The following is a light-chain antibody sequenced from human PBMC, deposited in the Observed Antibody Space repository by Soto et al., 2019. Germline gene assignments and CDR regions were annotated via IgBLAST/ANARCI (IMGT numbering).Light chain of an antibody. V-gene: IGLV1-47*01. CDR3: VAWDDSLSGYV. CDR1: SSNIGRDY. Sequence: QSVLTQPPSVSGTPGQRVNISCSGSSSNIGRDYVYWYQQFPGTAPKLLIYRGNQRPSGVPDRFSGSKSGTSASLAISGLRSDDESDYYCVAWDDSLSGYVFGTGTKATV. J-gene: IGLJ1*01. CDR2: RGN.